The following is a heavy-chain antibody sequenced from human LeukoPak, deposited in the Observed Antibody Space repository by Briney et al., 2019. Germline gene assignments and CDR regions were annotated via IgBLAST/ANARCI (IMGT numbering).Heavy chain of an antibody. Sequence: KPSGTLSLTCTVSRGSISSGSYYWNWIRQPAGKGLEWIGRIYANGSTNYNPSLKSRVTISVDTSKNQFSLRLGSVTAADTAVYYCARRGDVWGQGTTVTVSS. CDR3: ARRGDV. CDR2: IYANGST. CDR1: RGSISSGSYY. J-gene: IGHJ3*01. V-gene: IGHV4-61*02.